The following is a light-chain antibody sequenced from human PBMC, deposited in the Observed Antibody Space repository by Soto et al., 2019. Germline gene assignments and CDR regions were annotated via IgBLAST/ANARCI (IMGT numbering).Light chain of an antibody. CDR1: QSVDSY. CDR2: NAA. CDR3: QQHGDWPPT. Sequence: ETVLTQSPATLSLSLGERAALSCRASQSVDSYLTWYQQRPGQAPRLLISNAANRATGIPSRFSGRGSGTDFTLTISSLEPEDFAVSYCQQHGDWPPTFGQGTKLEIK. J-gene: IGKJ2*01. V-gene: IGKV3-11*01.